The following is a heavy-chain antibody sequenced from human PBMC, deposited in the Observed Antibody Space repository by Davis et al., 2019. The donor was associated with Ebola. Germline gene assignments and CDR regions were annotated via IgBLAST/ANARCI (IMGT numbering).Heavy chain of an antibody. CDR3: ARALAAVGFNWFDP. V-gene: IGHV1-46*01. D-gene: IGHD6-13*01. Sequence: AASVKVSCKASGYTFTNYYMHWVRQAPGQGLEWMGMINPNDGRTIYAQKFQGRVTITADESTSTAYMELSSLRSEDTAVYYCARALAAVGFNWFDPWGQGTLVTVSS. J-gene: IGHJ5*02. CDR2: INPNDGRT. CDR1: GYTFTNYY.